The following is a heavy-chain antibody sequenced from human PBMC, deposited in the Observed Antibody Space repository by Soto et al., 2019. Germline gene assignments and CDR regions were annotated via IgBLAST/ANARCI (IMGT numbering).Heavy chain of an antibody. J-gene: IGHJ5*02. CDR3: AIGDDFSCFDT. D-gene: IGHD2-21*02. Sequence: EVQLVESGGGLVQPGGSLRLSCAAAGFTFNRYSMNWVRQAMGGGLQWVSHTSSSGYYTYHAGAVKGRFTISRDNAKNALFVQLSIVRDEETTVYYCAIGDDFSCFDTRGEGTLVTVSS. CDR2: TSSSGYYT. CDR1: GFTFNRYS. V-gene: IGHV3-48*02.